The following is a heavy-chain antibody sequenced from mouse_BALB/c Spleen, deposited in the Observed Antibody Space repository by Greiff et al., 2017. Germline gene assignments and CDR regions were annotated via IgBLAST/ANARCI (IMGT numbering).Heavy chain of an antibody. Sequence: VQLQQPGAELVMPGASVKMSCKASGYTFTDYWMHWVKQRPGQGLEWIGAIDTSDSYTSYNQKFKGKATLTVDESSSTAYMQLSSLTSEDSAVYYCARNGNYGPYAMDYWGQGTSVTVSS. CDR1: GYTFTDYW. V-gene: IGHV1-69*01. CDR2: IDTSDSYT. D-gene: IGHD2-1*01. J-gene: IGHJ4*01. CDR3: ARNGNYGPYAMDY.